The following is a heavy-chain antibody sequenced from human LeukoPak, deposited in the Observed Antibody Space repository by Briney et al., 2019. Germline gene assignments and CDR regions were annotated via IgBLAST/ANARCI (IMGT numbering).Heavy chain of an antibody. D-gene: IGHD2-8*02. J-gene: IGHJ4*02. CDR2: ISSSGSTI. CDR3: VRDDDNTGNNLDY. V-gene: IGHV3-48*03. Sequence: PGGSLRLSCAASGFTFSSYEMNWVRQAPGKGLEWVSYISSSGSTIYYADSVKGRFTISRDNPENTLYLQMNSLRDEDTAVYYCVRDDDNTGNNLDYWGQGTLVTVSS. CDR1: GFTFSSYE.